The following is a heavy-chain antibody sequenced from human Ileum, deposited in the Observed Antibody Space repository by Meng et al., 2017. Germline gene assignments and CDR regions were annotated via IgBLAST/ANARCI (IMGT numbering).Heavy chain of an antibody. J-gene: IGHJ4*02. V-gene: IGHV6-1*01. CDR2: TYYRSKLYN. Sequence: STGLVKHSHTLPLTCATSGDSGSSNRAAWNWIRQSPSRGLEWLGRTYYRSKLYNDYAVPVKSRININPDTSKNEFSLHLNYVTPEDTGVYYCARGSYASGWGYWGQGTLVTVSS. CDR1: GDSGSSNRAA. CDR3: ARGSYASGWGY. D-gene: IGHD6-19*01.